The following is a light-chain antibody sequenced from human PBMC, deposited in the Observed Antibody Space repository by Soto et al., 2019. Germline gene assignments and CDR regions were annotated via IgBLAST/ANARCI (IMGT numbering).Light chain of an antibody. CDR1: QSVSSSY. CDR2: GAS. V-gene: IGKV3-20*01. Sequence: EIVLTQSPGTLSLSPGERATLSCRASQSVSSSYLAWYQQKPGQAPRLLVYGASSRATGIPDRFSGSGSGTDFTLTISRLEPEDLEVYYCQQYDNWLRTLGQGTKVDIK. J-gene: IGKJ1*01. CDR3: QQYDNWLRT.